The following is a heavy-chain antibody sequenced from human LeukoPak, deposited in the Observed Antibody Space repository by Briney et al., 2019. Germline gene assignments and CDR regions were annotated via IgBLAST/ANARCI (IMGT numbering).Heavy chain of an antibody. V-gene: IGHV4-59*01. CDR3: ARERRYGSGSYYDY. J-gene: IGHJ4*02. D-gene: IGHD3-10*01. Sequence: KPSETLSLTCTVSGGSISSYYWSWIRQPPGKGLEWIGYIYYSGSATYNPSLKSRVTISVDTSKNQFSLKLSSVTAADTAVYYCARERRYGSGSYYDYWGQGTLVTVSS. CDR1: GGSISSYY. CDR2: IYYSGSA.